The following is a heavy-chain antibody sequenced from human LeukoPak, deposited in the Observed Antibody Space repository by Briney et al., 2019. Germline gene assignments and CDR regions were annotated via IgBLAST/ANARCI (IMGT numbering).Heavy chain of an antibody. CDR1: GFTFSSYS. CDR3: ARISFIVGATFDI. J-gene: IGHJ3*02. Sequence: GGSLRLSCAASGFTFSSYSMNWVRQAPGKGPEWVSSISSSSSYIYYADSVKGRFTISRDNAKNSLYLQMNSLRAEDTAVYYCARISFIVGATFDIWGQGTMVTVSS. CDR2: ISSSSSYI. V-gene: IGHV3-21*01. D-gene: IGHD1-26*01.